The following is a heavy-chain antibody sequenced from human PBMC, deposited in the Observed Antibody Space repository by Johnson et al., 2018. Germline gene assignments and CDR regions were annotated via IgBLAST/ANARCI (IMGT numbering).Heavy chain of an antibody. D-gene: IGHD6-13*01. CDR1: GGSISSYY. J-gene: IGHJ6*03. V-gene: IGHV4-59*01. CDR2: IYYSGST. CDR3: ARDRSSSWVEGYYYYMDV. Sequence: QVQLQESGPGLVKXSETXSLXCTVSGGSISSYYWSWIRQPPGKGLEWMGDIYYSGSTNYNPSLKSRVTISVDTSKNQFSLKLSSVTAADTAVYYCARDRSSSWVEGYYYYMDVWGKGTTVTVSS.